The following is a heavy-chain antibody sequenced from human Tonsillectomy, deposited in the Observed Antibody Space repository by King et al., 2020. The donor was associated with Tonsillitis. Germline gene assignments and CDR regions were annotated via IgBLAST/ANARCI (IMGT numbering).Heavy chain of an antibody. CDR3: ARLSVMSYAVAKY. V-gene: IGHV4-39*01. Sequence: QLQESGPGLVKPSETLSLTCTVSGGSISSSSYYWGWIRQPPGKGLEWIGSIYYSGSTYYNPSLKSRLTISVDTSKNQFSLKLSSVTAADTAVYYCARLSVMSYAVAKYWGQGTLVTVSS. CDR2: IYYSGST. D-gene: IGHD1-26*01. J-gene: IGHJ4*02. CDR1: GGSISSSSYY.